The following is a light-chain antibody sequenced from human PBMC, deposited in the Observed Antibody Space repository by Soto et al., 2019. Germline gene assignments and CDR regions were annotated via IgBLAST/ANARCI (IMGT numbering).Light chain of an antibody. V-gene: IGKV2D-29*02. CDR2: EVS. J-gene: IGKJ5*01. Sequence: AMTQTRISLSVAPGQPHSISCQSSQSLLHITGETFLFWYHQKPGQSPQLLIYEVSTRVSGVPDRFSGSGSGTDFTLEISRVETDDVGIYYCMQSTQLPPTFGQGTRLEIK. CDR1: QSLLHITGETF. CDR3: MQSTQLPPT.